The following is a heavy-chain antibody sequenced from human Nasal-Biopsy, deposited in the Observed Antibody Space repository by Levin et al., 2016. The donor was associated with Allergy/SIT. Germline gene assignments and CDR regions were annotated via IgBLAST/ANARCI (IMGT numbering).Heavy chain of an antibody. D-gene: IGHD2/OR15-2a*01. CDR3: ARSFYDADHYQDAFHI. Sequence: SETLSLTCTVYGGSFSNYYWSWVRQPPGKGLEWIGEINRPGSTNYNPSLKSRVTMSLDTSKNQISLRLSSVTAADTAMYYCARSFYDADHYQDAFHIWGQGTMVTVSS. J-gene: IGHJ3*02. V-gene: IGHV4-34*01. CDR2: INRPGST. CDR1: GGSFSNYY.